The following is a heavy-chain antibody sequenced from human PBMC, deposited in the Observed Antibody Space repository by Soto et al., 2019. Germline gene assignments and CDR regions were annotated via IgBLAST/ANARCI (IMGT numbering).Heavy chain of an antibody. CDR2: TYYRSNRYT. CDR1: AHSVSSTITA. D-gene: IGHD6-19*01. Sequence: SQTLSLTCAISAHSVSSTITAWSWIRQSPSRGLEWLGRTYYRSNRYTDYAVSVKSRITISPDTSKNQFSLQLNSVTPEDTAVYYCARGSYYSGWVWGQGTLVIVSS. CDR3: ARGSYYSGWV. J-gene: IGHJ4*02. V-gene: IGHV6-1*01.